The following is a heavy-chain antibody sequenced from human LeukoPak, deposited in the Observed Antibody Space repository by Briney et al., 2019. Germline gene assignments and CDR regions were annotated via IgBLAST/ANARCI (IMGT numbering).Heavy chain of an antibody. D-gene: IGHD1-26*01. CDR2: IYPGDSDT. CDR3: ASTIVRGITVQSDY. Sequence: GESLKISCKGSGYTFTNYWIAWVRQMPGKGLEWMGIIYPGDSDTTYSPSFQGQVTISADKSISTAYLQWSGLKASDTAMYYCASTIVRGITVQSDYWGQGTPVTVST. J-gene: IGHJ4*02. V-gene: IGHV5-51*01. CDR1: GYTFTNYW.